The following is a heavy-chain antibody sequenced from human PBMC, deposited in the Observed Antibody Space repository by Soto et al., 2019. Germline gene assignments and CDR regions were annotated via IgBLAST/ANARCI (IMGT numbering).Heavy chain of an antibody. J-gene: IGHJ4*02. CDR2: IYWDDDK. Sequence: QITLKESGPTLVKPTQTLTLTCTFSGFSLSTSEVGVGWIRQPPGKALEWLALIYWDDDKRYSPSLKSRLTITKDTSKNQVVHTMTNMDPVDTATYYCAHRFDWYYFDYWGQGTLVTVSS. CDR3: AHRFDWYYFDY. CDR1: GFSLSTSEVG. V-gene: IGHV2-5*02. D-gene: IGHD3-9*01.